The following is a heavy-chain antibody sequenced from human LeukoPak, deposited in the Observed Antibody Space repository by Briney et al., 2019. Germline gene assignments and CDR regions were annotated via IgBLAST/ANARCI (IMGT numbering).Heavy chain of an antibody. CDR3: ARMVATGTSYFDY. CDR2: ITSRSTTI. Sequence: GGSLRLSCVASGFTLTTYTMNWVRQAPGKGLEWVSYITSRSTTIYYADSVKVRFTISRDNAKNSLFLQMNSLRDEDTAVYYCARMVATGTSYFDYWGQGTLVTVSS. CDR1: GFTLTTYT. D-gene: IGHD1-1*01. V-gene: IGHV3-48*02. J-gene: IGHJ4*02.